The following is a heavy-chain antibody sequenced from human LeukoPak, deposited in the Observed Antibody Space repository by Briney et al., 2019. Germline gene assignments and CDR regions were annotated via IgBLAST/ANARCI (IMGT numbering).Heavy chain of an antibody. J-gene: IGHJ3*02. D-gene: IGHD5-18*01. Sequence: GGSLRLSCAASGFTFSSYAMSWVRQAPGRGLEGVSAISGSGDSRYYADYVKGRFTISKDNSKNTQYLQMTSLRAHDTAVYYCAKDSYTVMVIDAFDIWGQGTMVTVSS. CDR3: AKDSYTVMVIDAFDI. CDR1: GFTFSSYA. V-gene: IGHV3-23*01. CDR2: ISGSGDSR.